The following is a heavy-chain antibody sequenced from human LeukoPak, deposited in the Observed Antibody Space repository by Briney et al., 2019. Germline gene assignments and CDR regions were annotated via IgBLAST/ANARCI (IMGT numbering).Heavy chain of an antibody. Sequence: SQTLSLTCAVSGASISSSGYSWWWVRRPPGKGLEWIGYVYYSGTTHYNPSLNSRLTISADTSKNQFFLKLSSVTAADTAVYYCAGTIAAAGTKEYLYWGQGTLVTVSS. V-gene: IGHV4-30-4*07. J-gene: IGHJ4*02. CDR2: VYYSGTT. D-gene: IGHD6-13*01. CDR3: AGTIAAAGTKEYLY. CDR1: GASISSSGYS.